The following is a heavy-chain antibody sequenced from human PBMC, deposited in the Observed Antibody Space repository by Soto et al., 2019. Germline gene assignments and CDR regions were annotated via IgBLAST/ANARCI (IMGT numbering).Heavy chain of an antibody. CDR3: ARFPGIYGVHTPYFDL. Sequence: QLQLQESGPGLVKPSATLSLTCTVSGGSIRSDNSYWDWVRQPPGKGREWIATMSSGGRTIYSPALRGRVTLSIATSKSQFSLKMSSVAATDTAVYFCARFPGIYGVHTPYFDLWGQGILVIVSS. CDR1: GGSIRSDNSY. CDR2: MSSGGRT. D-gene: IGHD2-15*01. J-gene: IGHJ4*02. V-gene: IGHV4-39*01.